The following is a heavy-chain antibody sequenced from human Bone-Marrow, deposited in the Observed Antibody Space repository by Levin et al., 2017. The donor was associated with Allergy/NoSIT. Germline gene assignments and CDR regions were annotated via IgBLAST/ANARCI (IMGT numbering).Heavy chain of an antibody. D-gene: IGHD2-15*01. CDR2: INPSGGST. J-gene: IGHJ4*02. CDR3: ARRYSSGSFDH. V-gene: IGHV1-46*01. Sequence: ASVKVSCKASGYTFTGYYLHWVRQAPGQGLEWMGIINPSGGSTSYAQKFQGRVTMTGDTSTSTVYMEVSSLRSEDTAVYYCARRYSSGSFDHWGQGTLVTVSS. CDR1: GYTFTGYY.